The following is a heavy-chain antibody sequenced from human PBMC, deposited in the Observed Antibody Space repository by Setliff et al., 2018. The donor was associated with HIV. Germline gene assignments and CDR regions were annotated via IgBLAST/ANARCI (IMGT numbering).Heavy chain of an antibody. Sequence: WASVKVSCKASGGTFSCYPISWVRQAPGQGLEWMGGIIPIFGTTHYAQKFQGRVTVTADESASTAYMQLSSLRSDDTAVYYCARGPNYDSSGYGDYYYYMDVWGKGTTVTVSS. CDR3: ARGPNYDSSGYGDYYYYMDV. V-gene: IGHV1-69*13. CDR1: GGTFSCYP. J-gene: IGHJ6*03. D-gene: IGHD3-22*01. CDR2: IIPIFGTT.